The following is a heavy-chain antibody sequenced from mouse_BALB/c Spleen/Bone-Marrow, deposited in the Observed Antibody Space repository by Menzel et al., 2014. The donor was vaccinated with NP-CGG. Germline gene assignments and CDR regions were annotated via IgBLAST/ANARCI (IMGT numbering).Heavy chain of an antibody. CDR3: ARAYYRYPFDY. D-gene: IGHD2-14*01. CDR1: GFTFSSYT. CDR2: ISSGGGNT. J-gene: IGHJ2*01. Sequence: EVQGVESGGGLLKPGGSLKLSCAASGFTFSSYTMSWVRQTPEKRLEWVATISSGGGNTYYPDSMKGRFTISRDNAKNNLYLQMSSLRSEDTTLYYCARAYYRYPFDYWGQGTTLTVSA. V-gene: IGHV5-9*03.